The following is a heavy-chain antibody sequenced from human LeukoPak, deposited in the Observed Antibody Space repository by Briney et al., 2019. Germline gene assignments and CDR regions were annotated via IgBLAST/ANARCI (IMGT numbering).Heavy chain of an antibody. Sequence: PGGSLRLSCAASGFTFDTYSFHWVRQAPGKGLERVALISHDGRTKVYADAVKGRFTISRDDSKNTLSLQMSSLRPEDTSTYYCARDPSFSRGFNFVLSSWGQGTLVSVSS. CDR3: ARDPSFSRGFNFVLSS. CDR1: GFTFDTYS. V-gene: IGHV3-30*04. D-gene: IGHD5-12*01. CDR2: ISHDGRTK. J-gene: IGHJ5*02.